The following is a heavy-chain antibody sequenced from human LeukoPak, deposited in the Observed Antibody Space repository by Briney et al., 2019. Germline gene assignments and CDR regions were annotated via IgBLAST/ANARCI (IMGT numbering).Heavy chain of an antibody. V-gene: IGHV4-4*07. Sequence: SETLSLTRTVSGGSISSYYWSWIRQPAGKGLEWIGRIYTSGSTNYNPSLKSRVTMSVDTSKNQFSLKLSSVTAADTAVYYCARDESVGYDFWSGYYTLEYFQHWGQGTLVTVSS. CDR1: GGSISSYY. D-gene: IGHD3-3*01. J-gene: IGHJ1*01. CDR3: ARDESVGYDFWSGYYTLEYFQH. CDR2: IYTSGST.